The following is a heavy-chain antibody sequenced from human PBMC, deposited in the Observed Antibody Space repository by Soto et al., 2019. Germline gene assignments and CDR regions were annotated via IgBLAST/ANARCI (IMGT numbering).Heavy chain of an antibody. V-gene: IGHV3-23*01. Sequence: EVQLLESGGGLVHPGGSLRLSCVTSGFTFRSYAMSWVRQAPGKGLEWVSGISDSGGSTYYADSVKGRFTISRDDSKNTVFLQMNSLRAEDTALYYCAKVRSGFLYFDSWGQGTLVTVSS. J-gene: IGHJ4*02. CDR2: ISDSGGST. D-gene: IGHD3-22*01. CDR1: GFTFRSYA. CDR3: AKVRSGFLYFDS.